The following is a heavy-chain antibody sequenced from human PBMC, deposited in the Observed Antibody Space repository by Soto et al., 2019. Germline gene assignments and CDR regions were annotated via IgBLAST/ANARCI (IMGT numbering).Heavy chain of an antibody. J-gene: IGHJ4*02. CDR1: GFTFSSYW. CDR3: ASRYCSSTSCFNGDFDY. V-gene: IGHV3-7*03. D-gene: IGHD2-2*01. Sequence: EVQLVESGGGLVQPGGSLRLSCAASGFTFSSYWMSWVRQAPGKGLEWVANIKQDGSEKYYVDSVKGRFTISRDNAKNSLYLQMNSLRAEDTAVYYCASRYCSSTSCFNGDFDYWGQGTLVTVSS. CDR2: IKQDGSEK.